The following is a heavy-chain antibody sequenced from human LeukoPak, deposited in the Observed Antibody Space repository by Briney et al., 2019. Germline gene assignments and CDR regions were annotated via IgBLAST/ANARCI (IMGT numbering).Heavy chain of an antibody. CDR2: IAYDGSRA. V-gene: IGHV3-33*01. D-gene: IGHD1-14*01. CDR3: TRYNNDHFDY. Sequence: GGSLRPSCAGSGFTFGGYGMHWFRQTPGKGLEWVAVIAYDGSRAFYADSVKGRFTISRDNPKNTMSVQMDDLRAEDTAVYYCTRYNNDHFDYWGQGTLVTVSS. J-gene: IGHJ4*02. CDR1: GFTFGGYG.